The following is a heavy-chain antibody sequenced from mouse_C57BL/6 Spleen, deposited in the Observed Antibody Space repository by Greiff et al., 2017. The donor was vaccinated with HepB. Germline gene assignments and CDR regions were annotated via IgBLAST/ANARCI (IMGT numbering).Heavy chain of an antibody. J-gene: IGHJ2*01. Sequence: EVKLVESGGGLVKPGGSLKLSCAASGFTFSSYAMSWVRQTPEKRLEWVATISDGGSYTYYPDNVKGRFTISRDNAKNNLYLQMSHLKSEDTAMYYCARDHYGTNWGQGTTLTVSS. CDR2: ISDGGSYT. D-gene: IGHD2-1*01. CDR3: ARDHYGTN. CDR1: GFTFSSYA. V-gene: IGHV5-4*01.